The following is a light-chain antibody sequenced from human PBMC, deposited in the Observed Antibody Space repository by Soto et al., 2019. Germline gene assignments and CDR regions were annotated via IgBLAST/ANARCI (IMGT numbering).Light chain of an antibody. Sequence: QLVLTQPASVSGSPGQSITISCTGTSSDVAFYNHVSWYQQHPGKAPKLLIYEVNNRPSGVSHRFSGSKSGNTASLTISGLQAEDEADYYCSSFASTHTYVFGTGTKVTVL. CDR2: EVN. CDR1: SSDVAFYNH. V-gene: IGLV2-14*01. CDR3: SSFASTHTYV. J-gene: IGLJ1*01.